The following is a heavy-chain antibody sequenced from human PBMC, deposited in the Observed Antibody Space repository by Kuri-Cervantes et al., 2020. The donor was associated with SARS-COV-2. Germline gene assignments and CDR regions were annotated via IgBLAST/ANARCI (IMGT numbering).Heavy chain of an antibody. CDR3: ARVSGYCSSTSCRSYVYYYYYGMDV. D-gene: IGHD2-2*01. J-gene: IGHJ6*02. CDR1: GGSFSGYY. CDR2: INHSGST. Sequence: SQTLSLTCAVYGGSFSGYYWSWIRQPPGKGLEWIGEINHSGSTNYNPSLKSRVTISVDTSKNQFSLKLSSVTAADTAVYYCARVSGYCSSTSCRSYVYYYYYGMDVWGQGTTVTVSS. V-gene: IGHV4-34*01.